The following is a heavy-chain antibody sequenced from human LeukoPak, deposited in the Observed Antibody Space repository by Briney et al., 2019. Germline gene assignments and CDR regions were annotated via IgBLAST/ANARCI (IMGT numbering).Heavy chain of an antibody. Sequence: PGGSLRLSCAASGFTFDDYAMHWVRQAPGKGLEWVSGISWNSGSIGYADSVKGRFTISRDNAKNSLYLQMNSLKTEDTAVYYCTHFGELSHWGQGTLVTVSS. J-gene: IGHJ4*02. V-gene: IGHV3-9*01. CDR2: ISWNSGSI. CDR1: GFTFDDYA. CDR3: THFGELSH. D-gene: IGHD3-10*01.